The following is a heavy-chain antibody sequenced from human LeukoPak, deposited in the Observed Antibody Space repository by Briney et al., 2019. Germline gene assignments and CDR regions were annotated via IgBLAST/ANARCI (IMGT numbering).Heavy chain of an antibody. CDR1: GYTFTSYY. Sequence: ASVKVSCKASGYTFTSYYMHWVRQAPGQGLEWMGIINPSGGSTSYAQKFQGRVTMTRDMSTSTVYMELSSLRSEDTTVYYCASLSSSSSRDYWGQGTLVTVSS. V-gene: IGHV1-46*01. CDR2: INPSGGST. D-gene: IGHD6-13*01. J-gene: IGHJ4*02. CDR3: ASLSSSSSRDY.